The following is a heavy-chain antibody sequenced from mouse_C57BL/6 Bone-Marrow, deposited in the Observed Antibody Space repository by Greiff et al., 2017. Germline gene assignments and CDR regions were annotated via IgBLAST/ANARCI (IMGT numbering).Heavy chain of an antibody. CDR1: GYTFTSYW. J-gene: IGHJ1*03. V-gene: IGHV1-7*01. CDR2: INPSSGYT. Sequence: VQLQQSGAELAKPGASVKLSCKASGYTFTSYWMHWVKQRPGQGLEWIGYINPSSGYTKYNQKFKDKAKLTADKSSSTAYMQLSSLTYEDSAVYYCAREYYGSSYWYCDVWGTGTTVTVSS. D-gene: IGHD1-1*01. CDR3: AREYYGSSYWYCDV.